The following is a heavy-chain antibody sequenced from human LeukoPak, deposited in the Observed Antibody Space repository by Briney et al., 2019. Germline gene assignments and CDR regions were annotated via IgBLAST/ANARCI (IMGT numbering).Heavy chain of an antibody. CDR3: AKDSGEDCGSGSYYIPFDY. Sequence: GGSLRLSCAASGFTFSSYGMHWVRQAPGKGLEWVAVISYDGSNKYYADSVKGRFTISRGNSKNTLYLQMNSLRAEDTAVYYCAKDSGEDCGSGSYYIPFDYWGQGTLVT. V-gene: IGHV3-30*18. J-gene: IGHJ4*02. D-gene: IGHD3-10*01. CDR2: ISYDGSNK. CDR1: GFTFSSYG.